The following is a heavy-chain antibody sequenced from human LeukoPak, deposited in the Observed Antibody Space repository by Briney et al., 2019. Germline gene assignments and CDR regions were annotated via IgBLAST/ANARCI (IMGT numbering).Heavy chain of an antibody. CDR1: GYSFTSYW. J-gene: IGHJ4*02. D-gene: IGHD3-9*01. CDR2: IYPGDSDT. CDR3: ARTKSEYFDWLLLYYFDY. Sequence: GESLKISCKGSGYSFTSYWIGWVRQMPGKGLEWMGIIYPGDSDTRYSPSFQGQVTISADKSISTAYLQWSSLKASDTAMYYCARTKSEYFDWLLLYYFDYWGQGTLVTVSS. V-gene: IGHV5-51*01.